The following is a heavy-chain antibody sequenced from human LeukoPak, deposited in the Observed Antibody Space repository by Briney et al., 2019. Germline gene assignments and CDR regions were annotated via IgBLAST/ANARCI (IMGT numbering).Heavy chain of an antibody. J-gene: IGHJ4*02. Sequence: SQTLSLTCTVSGGSISSGDYYWRWIRQPPGKGLEWFGYIYYSGSTYYNQSLRSRVTRSVDTSKSQFALKLSSVTAADTAVYYCARGVYYDYVWGTGPYYFDYWGQGTLVTVSS. CDR1: GGSISSGDYY. V-gene: IGHV4-30-4*01. CDR2: IYYSGST. D-gene: IGHD3-16*01. CDR3: ARGVYYDYVWGTGPYYFDY.